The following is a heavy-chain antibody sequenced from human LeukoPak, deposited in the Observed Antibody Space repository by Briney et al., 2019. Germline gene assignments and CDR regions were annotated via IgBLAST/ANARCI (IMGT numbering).Heavy chain of an antibody. CDR1: GFTVITND. J-gene: IGHJ4*02. CDR3: ARGVEPLAANTLAY. CDR2: LYSDGNT. Sequence: GGSLRLSCAASGFTVITNDMTWGRQAPGKGLEWVSVLYSDGNTKYADSVQGRFTISRDNSKNTLYLEMNSLSPDDTAAYYCARGVEPLAANTLAYWGQGTLVTVSS. V-gene: IGHV3-53*01. D-gene: IGHD1-14*01.